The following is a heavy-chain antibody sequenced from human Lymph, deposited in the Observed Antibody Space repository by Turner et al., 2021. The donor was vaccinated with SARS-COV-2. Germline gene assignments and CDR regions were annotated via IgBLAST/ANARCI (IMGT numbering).Heavy chain of an antibody. J-gene: IGHJ6*02. CDR1: GITVSRHY. CDR3: ARDLDTAGGMDV. Sequence: EVQLVESGGGLVQPGGSLSLSCAASGITVSRHYMSWVRQAPGKGLECFSVIYSGGSSYYADSVKGRFTISRHNSKNTLYLQMTSLRAEDTALYYCARDLDTAGGMDVWGQGTTVTVSS. V-gene: IGHV3-53*04. D-gene: IGHD5-18*01. CDR2: IYSGGSS.